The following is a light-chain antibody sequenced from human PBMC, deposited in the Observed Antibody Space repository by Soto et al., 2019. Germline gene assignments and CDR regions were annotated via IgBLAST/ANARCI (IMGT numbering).Light chain of an antibody. CDR2: KAS. CDR3: QQYNSYLLT. V-gene: IGKV1-5*03. CDR1: QTISSW. J-gene: IGKJ4*01. Sequence: DIQMTQSPSPLSGSVGDRVTITCRASQTISSWLAWYQQKPGKAPKLLIYKASTLKSGVPSRFSGSGSGTEFTLTISSLQPDDFATYYCQQYNSYLLTFGGGTKVDIK.